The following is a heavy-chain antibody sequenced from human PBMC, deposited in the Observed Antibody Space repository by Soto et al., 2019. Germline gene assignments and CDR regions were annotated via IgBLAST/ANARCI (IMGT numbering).Heavy chain of an antibody. J-gene: IGHJ4*02. Sequence: QVQLVQSGAEVKEPGSSVMVSCKASGGTFIKSSISWVRQAPGHGLEWMGGIIPIFGTANYAQKFQGRVTITADESTSTAYMELSSLRSDDTAVYYCARALSEMATTPDYYWGRGTLVTVSS. CDR1: GGTFIKSS. D-gene: IGHD5-12*01. V-gene: IGHV1-69*01. CDR3: ARALSEMATTPDYY. CDR2: IIPIFGTA.